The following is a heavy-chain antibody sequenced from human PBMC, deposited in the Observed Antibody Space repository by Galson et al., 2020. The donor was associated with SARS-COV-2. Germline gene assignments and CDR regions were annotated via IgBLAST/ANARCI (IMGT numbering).Heavy chain of an antibody. V-gene: IGHV4-39*01. CDR2: IYYSGST. Sequence: SETLSLTCTVSGGSISSSSYYWGWIHQPPGKGLEWIGSIYYSGSTYYNPSLKSRVTISVDTSKNQFSLKLSSVTAADTAVYYCARPRELLWFGEPEYYFDYWGQGTLVTVSS. D-gene: IGHD3-10*01. CDR3: ARPRELLWFGEPEYYFDY. CDR1: GGSISSSSYY. J-gene: IGHJ4*02.